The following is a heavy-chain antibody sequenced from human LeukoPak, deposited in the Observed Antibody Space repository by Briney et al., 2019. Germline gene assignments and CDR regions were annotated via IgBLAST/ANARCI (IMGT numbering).Heavy chain of an antibody. Sequence: SETLSLTCAVYGGSFSGYYWSWIRQPPGKGLEWIGEINHSGSTNYNPSLKSRVTISVDTSKNQFSLKLSSVTAADTAVYYCARGYGSGSYEIWGQGTLVTSPQ. CDR2: INHSGST. V-gene: IGHV4-34*01. CDR3: ARGYGSGSYEI. CDR1: GGSFSGYY. J-gene: IGHJ4*02. D-gene: IGHD3-10*01.